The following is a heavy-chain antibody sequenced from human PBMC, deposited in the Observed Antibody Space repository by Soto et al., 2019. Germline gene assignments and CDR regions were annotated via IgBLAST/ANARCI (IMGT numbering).Heavy chain of an antibody. CDR1: GFTFSSYA. D-gene: IGHD2-2*01. Sequence: EVQLLESGGGLVQPGGSLRLSCAVSGFTFSSYAMSWVRQAPGKGLEWVSAISGSGTSTYQVDSVKGRFTISIDNSNNPVYLQMNSLRAGDTAVYYCAVGFKAVVPAALRHYGGNPAFDYWGQGTRVTVSS. CDR2: ISGSGTST. V-gene: IGHV3-23*01. J-gene: IGHJ4*02. CDR3: AVGFKAVVPAALRHYGGNPAFDY.